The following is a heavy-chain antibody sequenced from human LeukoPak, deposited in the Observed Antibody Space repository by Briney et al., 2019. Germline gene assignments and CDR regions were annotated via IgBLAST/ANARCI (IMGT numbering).Heavy chain of an antibody. CDR3: ARGYHYDISGRRAFDI. CDR2: INHSGST. D-gene: IGHD3-22*01. V-gene: IGHV4-34*01. CDR1: GGSFSGYY. J-gene: IGHJ3*02. Sequence: SETLSLTCAVYGGSFSGYYWSWIRQPPGKGLEWIGEINHSGSTNYNPSLKSRVTISVDTSKNQFSLKLSSVTAADTAVYYCARGYHYDISGRRAFDIWGQGTMVTVSS.